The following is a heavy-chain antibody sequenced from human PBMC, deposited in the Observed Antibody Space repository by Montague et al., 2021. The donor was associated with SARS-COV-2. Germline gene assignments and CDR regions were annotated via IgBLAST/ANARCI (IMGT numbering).Heavy chain of an antibody. CDR3: ARGYYDILTGYLDAFDI. CDR2: XDWDDDK. CDR1: GFSLSTSGMC. V-gene: IGHV2-70*11. J-gene: IGHJ3*02. D-gene: IGHD3-9*01. Sequence: PALVRPTQTLTLTCTFSGFSLSTSGMCVGWIRQPPGKALEWLARXDWDDDKYYSTSLKTRLTISKDTSKNQVVLTMTNMDPVDTATYYCARGYYDILTGYLDAFDIWGQGTMVTVSS.